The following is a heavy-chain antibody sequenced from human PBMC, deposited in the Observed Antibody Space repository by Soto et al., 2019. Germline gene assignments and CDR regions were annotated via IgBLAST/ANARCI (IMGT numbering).Heavy chain of an antibody. CDR2: IYYSGST. D-gene: IGHD3-16*02. V-gene: IGHV4-39*07. Sequence: SETLSLTCTVSGGSISSSSYYWGWIRQPPGKGLEWIGSIYYSGSTYYNPSLRSRVSISVDTSKNQFSLKLSSVTAADTAVYYCARDRSMITFGGVIAEGGWFDPWGQGTLVTVSS. J-gene: IGHJ5*02. CDR1: GGSISSSSYY. CDR3: ARDRSMITFGGVIAEGGWFDP.